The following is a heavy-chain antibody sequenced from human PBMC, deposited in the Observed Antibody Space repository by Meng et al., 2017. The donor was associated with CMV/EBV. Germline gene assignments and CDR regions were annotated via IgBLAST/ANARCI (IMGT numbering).Heavy chain of an antibody. CDR3: ARGLRFLYCSSTSCYTYYYYYGMDV. J-gene: IGHJ6*02. CDR1: GGSFSGYY. D-gene: IGHD2-2*02. Sequence: SETLSLTCAVYGGSFSGYYWSWIRQPPGKGLEWIGEINHSGSTNYNPSLKSRVTISVDTSKNQFSLKLSSVTAADTAVYYCARGLRFLYCSSTSCYTYYYYYGMDVWGQGTTVTV. CDR2: INHSGST. V-gene: IGHV4-34*01.